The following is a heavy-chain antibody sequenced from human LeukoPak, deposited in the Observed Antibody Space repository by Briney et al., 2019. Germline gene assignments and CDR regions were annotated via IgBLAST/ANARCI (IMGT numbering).Heavy chain of an antibody. D-gene: IGHD2-2*01. CDR1: GYTFTSYG. V-gene: IGHV1-18*01. CDR2: ISAYNGNT. J-gene: IGHJ5*02. Sequence: ASVKVSCKASGYTFTSYGISWVRQAPGQGLEWMGWISAYNGNTNYAQKLQGRVTMTTDTSTSTAYMELRSLRSDDTAVYYCARDQQGEDIVLVPAAENWFDPWGQGTPVTVSS. CDR3: ARDQQGEDIVLVPAAENWFDP.